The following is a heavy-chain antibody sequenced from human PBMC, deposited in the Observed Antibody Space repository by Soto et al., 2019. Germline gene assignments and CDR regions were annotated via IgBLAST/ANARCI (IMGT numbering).Heavy chain of an antibody. Sequence: SETLSLTCTVSCGSVSSSSYYWGWIRQPPGKGPEWIGSIYYSGSTYYKPSLKSRVTISVDTSKNQFSLKLSSVTAADTAVYYCARHSTPAYYDFWSGYLEYFQHWGQGTLVTV. CDR3: ARHSTPAYYDFWSGYLEYFQH. J-gene: IGHJ1*01. D-gene: IGHD3-3*01. CDR1: CGSVSSSSYY. CDR2: IYYSGST. V-gene: IGHV4-39*01.